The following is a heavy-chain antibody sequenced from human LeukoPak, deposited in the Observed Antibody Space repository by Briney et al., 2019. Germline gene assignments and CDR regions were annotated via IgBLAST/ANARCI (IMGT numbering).Heavy chain of an antibody. D-gene: IGHD2-2*02. J-gene: IGHJ6*02. CDR1: GFTCSSYA. CDR3: ARDLPYCSSTSCYRKRDYYGMDV. CDR2: ISYDGSNK. V-gene: IGHV3-30-3*01. Sequence: PGRSLRLSCAASGFTCSSYAMHWVRQVPGKGLEWVAVISYDGSNKYYADSAKGRFTISRDNSKNTLYLQMNSLRAEDTAVYYCARDLPYCSSTSCYRKRDYYGMDVWGQGTTVTVSS.